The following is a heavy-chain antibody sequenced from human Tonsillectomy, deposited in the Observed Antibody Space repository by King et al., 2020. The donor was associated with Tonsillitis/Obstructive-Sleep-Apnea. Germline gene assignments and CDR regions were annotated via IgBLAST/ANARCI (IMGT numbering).Heavy chain of an antibody. Sequence: QVQLVESGAEVKKPGSSVTVSCKASGGTVTTDTISWVRQAPGQGLEWMGGIIPMSGTAHYSQKCRGRVTITADSSTNTVFLELNSLRSEDTAVYYCARDPSTGCYTGLGGMDVWGQGTTVTVSS. CDR3: ARDPSTGCYTGLGGMDV. J-gene: IGHJ6*02. V-gene: IGHV1-69*01. CDR1: GGTVTTDT. CDR2: IIPMSGTA. D-gene: IGHD3-22*01.